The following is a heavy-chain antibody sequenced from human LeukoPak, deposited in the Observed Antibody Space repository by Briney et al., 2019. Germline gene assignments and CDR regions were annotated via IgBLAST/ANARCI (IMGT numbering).Heavy chain of an antibody. Sequence: PGGSLRLSCAASGFTFSSYSMNWVRQAPGKGLEWVSSISSSSSYIYYADSVKGRFTISRDNAKNSLYLQMNSLRAEDTAVYYCARAHAVWSGYYYAFDIWGQGTMVTVSS. CDR1: GFTFSSYS. CDR2: ISSSSSYI. J-gene: IGHJ3*02. V-gene: IGHV3-21*01. D-gene: IGHD3-3*01. CDR3: ARAHAVWSGYYYAFDI.